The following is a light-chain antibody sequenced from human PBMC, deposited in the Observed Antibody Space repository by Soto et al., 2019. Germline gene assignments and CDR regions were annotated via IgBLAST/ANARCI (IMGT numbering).Light chain of an antibody. J-gene: IGLJ2*01. CDR2: DVT. V-gene: IGLV2-14*01. CDR1: SSDVGSYNY. Sequence: QSALTQPASVSGSPGQSITISCTGTSSDVGSYNYVSWYQQHPGRVPKLIIYDVTNRPSGVSNRFSGSKSGNTASLTISGFQAEDEAGYYCSSYTGTSVVFGGGTQLTVL. CDR3: SSYTGTSVV.